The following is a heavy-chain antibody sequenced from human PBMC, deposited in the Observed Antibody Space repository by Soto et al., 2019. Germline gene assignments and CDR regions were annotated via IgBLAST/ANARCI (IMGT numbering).Heavy chain of an antibody. CDR1: GYTFTNYG. CDR2: ISPYNGNT. V-gene: IGHV1-18*01. J-gene: IGHJ5*02. Sequence: QVQLVQSGAEVKKPGASVKVSCEASGYTFTNYGITWVRQAPGQGLEWMGWISPYNGNTNYEQKFQGRVIMTTDTSTYTAYMELRNLRSDDTAVYYCARDVGGYFDPWCQGTLVTVSS. CDR3: ARDVGGYFDP. D-gene: IGHD3-10*01.